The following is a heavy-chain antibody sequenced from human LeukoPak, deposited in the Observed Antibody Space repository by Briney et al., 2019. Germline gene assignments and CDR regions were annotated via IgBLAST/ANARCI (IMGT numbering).Heavy chain of an antibody. J-gene: IGHJ3*02. CDR1: GGSISSYF. CDR3: ARDPRSIAAAGTDAFDI. V-gene: IGHV4-4*07. Sequence: SETLSLTCTVSGGSISSYFWSWIRQPAGKGLEWIGRIYTTGSTNYNPSLKSRVTISVDTSKNQFSLKLSSVTAADTAVYYCARDPRSIAAAGTDAFDIWGQGTMVTVSS. CDR2: IYTTGST. D-gene: IGHD6-13*01.